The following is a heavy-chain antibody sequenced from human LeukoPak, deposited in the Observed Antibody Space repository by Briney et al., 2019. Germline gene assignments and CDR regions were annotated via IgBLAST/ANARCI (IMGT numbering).Heavy chain of an antibody. Sequence: GGSLRLSCAASGFTFSSYAMHWDRQAPGKGLEYVSAISTNGDSTYYANSVKGRFTISRDNSKSTLYLQMGSLRAEDMAVYYCARWASSMDVWGKGTTVTVSS. V-gene: IGHV3-64*01. CDR1: GFTFSSYA. J-gene: IGHJ6*03. CDR2: ISTNGDST. CDR3: ARWASSMDV.